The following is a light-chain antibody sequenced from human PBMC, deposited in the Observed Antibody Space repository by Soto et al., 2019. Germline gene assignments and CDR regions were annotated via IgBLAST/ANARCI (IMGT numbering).Light chain of an antibody. CDR1: QSVLYSSNSKNY. CDR3: QQCYSSPLP. Sequence: DIVMTQSPDSLAVSLGERATINCKSSQSVLYSSNSKNYLAWYQQKPGQPPKLLLYWASTRESGVPDRFSGSGSGTDFTRTISSLQTEDGAVYYCQQCYSSPLPFGGGTKVEIK. J-gene: IGKJ4*01. V-gene: IGKV4-1*01. CDR2: WAS.